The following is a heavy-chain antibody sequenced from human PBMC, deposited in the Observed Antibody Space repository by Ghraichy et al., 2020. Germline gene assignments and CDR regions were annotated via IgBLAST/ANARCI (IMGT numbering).Heavy chain of an antibody. CDR1: GFTFSNQA. CDR3: ARRPDSSGPSYYFDY. D-gene: IGHD3-22*01. CDR2: ISGSGGSA. Sequence: GGSLRLSCAASGFTFSNQAMSWVRQAPGKGLEWVSVISGSGGSAYYAESVKGRFAISRDNSKNTVFLQMSSLRADDTAVYYCARRPDSSGPSYYFDYWGQKTLVPLPP. J-gene: IGHJ4*02. V-gene: IGHV3-23*01.